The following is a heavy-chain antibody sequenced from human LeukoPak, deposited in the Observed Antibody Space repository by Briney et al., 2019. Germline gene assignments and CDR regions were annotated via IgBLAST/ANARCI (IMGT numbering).Heavy chain of an antibody. D-gene: IGHD3-22*01. Sequence: SDTLSLICTVSGGSISSGGYYWSWIRQPPGKVLVWIGYNYCSESTYYNLSLKGQVTISVDTSKNHFSLKLSAVTASDRAVYSCASASTMIGRRPTYNFDYWGQGTLVTVSS. V-gene: IGHV4-31*01. CDR1: GGSISSGGYY. CDR3: ASASTMIGRRPTYNFDY. CDR2: NYCSEST. J-gene: IGHJ4*02.